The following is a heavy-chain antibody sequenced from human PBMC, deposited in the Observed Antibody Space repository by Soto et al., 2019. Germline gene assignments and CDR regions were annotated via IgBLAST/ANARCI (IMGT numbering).Heavy chain of an antibody. CDR3: AKAATSSWYGGHFDC. D-gene: IGHD6-13*01. Sequence: LRLSCAASGFTFSTYAMSWVRQAPGKGLEWVSAISGSGGSTYYADSVKGRFTISRDNSKSTLYLQMDSLRAEDTAVYYCAKAATSSWYGGHFDCWGQGSLVTVSS. CDR1: GFTFSTYA. J-gene: IGHJ4*02. CDR2: ISGSGGST. V-gene: IGHV3-23*01.